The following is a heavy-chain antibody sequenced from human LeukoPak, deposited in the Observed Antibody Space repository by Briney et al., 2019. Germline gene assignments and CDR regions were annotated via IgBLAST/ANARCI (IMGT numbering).Heavy chain of an antibody. J-gene: IGHJ4*02. V-gene: IGHV3-9*01. CDR2: ISWNSGSI. CDR1: GFTFDDYA. CDR3: AKNSLWGIAVAGYFDY. Sequence: GGSLRLSCAASGFTFDDYAMHWVRQAPGKGLEWVSGISWNSGSIGYADSVKGRFTISRDNAKNSLYLQMNSLRAEDTALYYCAKNSLWGIAVAGYFDYWGQGTLVTVSS. D-gene: IGHD6-19*01.